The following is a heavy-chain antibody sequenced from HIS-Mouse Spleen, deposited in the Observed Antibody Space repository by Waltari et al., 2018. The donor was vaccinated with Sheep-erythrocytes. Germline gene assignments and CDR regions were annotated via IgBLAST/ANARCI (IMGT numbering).Heavy chain of an antibody. D-gene: IGHD3-10*01. Sequence: QVQLVESGGGVVRPGRSLRLPWSASGFTFSSYGMHWVRQAPGKGLEWVAVISYDGSNKYYADSVKGRFTVSRDNSKNTLYLQMNSLRVEDTAVYYCAKDGGGNWFDPWGQGTLVTVSS. CDR2: ISYDGSNK. CDR1: GFTFSSYG. J-gene: IGHJ5*02. V-gene: IGHV3-30*18. CDR3: AKDGGGNWFDP.